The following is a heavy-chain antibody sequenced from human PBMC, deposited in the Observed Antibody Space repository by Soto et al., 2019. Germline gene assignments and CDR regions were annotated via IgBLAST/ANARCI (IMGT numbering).Heavy chain of an antibody. CDR2: ISAYNGNT. Sequence: QVQLVQSGAEVKKPGASVKVSCKASGYTFTSYGISWVRQAPGQGLEWMGWISAYNGNTNYAQKLQGRVTMTTDTSTSTAYMELRSLRSADTAVYYCARDALLGGTTLFSGYLGQGTLVTVSS. J-gene: IGHJ4*02. CDR3: ARDALLGGTTLFSGY. V-gene: IGHV1-18*01. CDR1: GYTFTSYG. D-gene: IGHD1-1*01.